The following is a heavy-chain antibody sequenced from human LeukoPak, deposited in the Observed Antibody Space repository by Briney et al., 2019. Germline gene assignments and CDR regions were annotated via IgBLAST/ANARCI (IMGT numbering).Heavy chain of an antibody. CDR1: GGTFSSYA. D-gene: IGHD3-22*01. CDR3: ARDGPDPYYDSSGYFDY. CDR2: IIPIFGTA. V-gene: IGHV1-69*13. J-gene: IGHJ4*02. Sequence: RASVKVSCKASGGTFSSYAISWVRQAPGQGLEWMGGIIPIFGTANYAQKFQGRVTITADESTSTAYMELSSPRSEDTAVYYCARDGPDPYYDSSGYFDYWGQGTLVTVSS.